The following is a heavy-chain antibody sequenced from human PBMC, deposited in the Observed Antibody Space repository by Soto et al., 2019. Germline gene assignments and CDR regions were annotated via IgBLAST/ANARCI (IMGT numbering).Heavy chain of an antibody. CDR3: ARTTMVRGASGPHYYIDV. CDR2: IIPILGIA. J-gene: IGHJ6*03. V-gene: IGHV1-69*02. D-gene: IGHD3-10*01. CDR1: GGTFSSYT. Sequence: QVQLVQSGAEVKKPGSSVKVSCKASGGTFSSYTISWVRQAPGQGLEWMGRIIPILGIANYAQKFQGRVTITADKSTSTAYMELSSLRTEDTAVYYCARTTMVRGASGPHYYIDVWGQGTTVTVSS.